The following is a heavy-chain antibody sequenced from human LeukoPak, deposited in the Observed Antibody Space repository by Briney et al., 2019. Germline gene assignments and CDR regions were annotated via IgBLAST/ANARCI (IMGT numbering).Heavy chain of an antibody. Sequence: GGSLRLSCAVAGFTLSEHAMSWVRQAPGEGLEWVSGIIDVGDTYYADSVKGRFTISRDSSKNTLYLQMNSLRAEDTATYYCAKDYCRGGNCPLPFFDSWGQGTLVTVSS. CDR1: GFTLSEHA. CDR2: IIDVGDT. D-gene: IGHD2-15*01. V-gene: IGHV3-23*01. J-gene: IGHJ4*02. CDR3: AKDYCRGGNCPLPFFDS.